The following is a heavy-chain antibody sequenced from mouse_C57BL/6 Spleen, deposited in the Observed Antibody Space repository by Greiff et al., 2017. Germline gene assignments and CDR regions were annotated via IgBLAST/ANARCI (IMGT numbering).Heavy chain of an antibody. J-gene: IGHJ2*01. CDR2: IDPSDSET. D-gene: IGHD1-1*01. V-gene: IGHV1-52*01. Sequence: VKLQQPGAELVRPGSSVKLSCKASGYTFTSYWMHWVKQRPIQGLEWIGNIDPSDSETHYNQKFKDKATLTVDKSSSTAYMQLSSLTSEDSAVYYCARQYYGSSYALDYWGQGTTLTVSS. CDR1: GYTFTSYW. CDR3: ARQYYGSSYALDY.